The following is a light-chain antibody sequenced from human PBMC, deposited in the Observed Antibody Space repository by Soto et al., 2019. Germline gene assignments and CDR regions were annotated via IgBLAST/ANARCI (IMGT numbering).Light chain of an antibody. CDR2: GAS. J-gene: IGKJ4*01. CDR1: QSVNSR. V-gene: IGKV3-15*01. CDR3: QQSNNWPLS. Sequence: EIVMTQSPATLSVSPGDRVTLSCRASQSVNSRLAWYQQNPGQAPRLLIYGASTRATDIPARFSGSGSGTEFTLTICSLQSEDFGVYYCQQSNNWPLSFGGGTKVEIK.